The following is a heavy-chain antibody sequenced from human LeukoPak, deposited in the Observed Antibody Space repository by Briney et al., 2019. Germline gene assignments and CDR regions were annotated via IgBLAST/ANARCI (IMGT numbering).Heavy chain of an antibody. D-gene: IGHD2-15*01. CDR3: ARDIVVVVAATPLFDY. CDR1: GFTFSSYW. CDR2: IKQDGSEK. V-gene: IGHV3-7*01. Sequence: PGGSLRLSCAASGFTFSSYWMSWVRQAPGKGLEWVANIKQDGSEKYYVDSVKGRFTISRDNAKNSLYLQMNSLRAEDTAVYYCARDIVVVVAATPLFDYWGQGTLVTVSS. J-gene: IGHJ4*02.